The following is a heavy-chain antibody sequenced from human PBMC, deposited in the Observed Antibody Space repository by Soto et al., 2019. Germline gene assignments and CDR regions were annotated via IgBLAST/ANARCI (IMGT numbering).Heavy chain of an antibody. D-gene: IGHD3-3*01. Sequence: PGGSLRLSCAASGFTFSSYAMSWVRQAPGKGLEWVSAISGSGGSTYYADSVKGRFTISRDNSKNTLYLQMNSLRAEDTAVYYCAKRPPRNSYYDFWSGPFDYWGQGTLVTVSS. J-gene: IGHJ4*02. V-gene: IGHV3-23*01. CDR3: AKRPPRNSYYDFWSGPFDY. CDR2: ISGSGGST. CDR1: GFTFSSYA.